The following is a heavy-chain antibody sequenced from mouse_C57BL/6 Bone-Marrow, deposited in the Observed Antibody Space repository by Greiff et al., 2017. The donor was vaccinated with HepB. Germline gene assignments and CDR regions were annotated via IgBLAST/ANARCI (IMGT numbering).Heavy chain of an antibody. J-gene: IGHJ2*01. Sequence: EVQLQESGPGLVKPSQSLSLTCSVTGYSITSGYYWNWIRQFPGNKLEWMGYISYDGSNNYNPSLKNRISITRDTSKNQFFLKLNSVTTEDTATYYCGREGDHAILEGYFDYWGQGTTLTVSS. V-gene: IGHV3-6*01. CDR3: GREGDHAILEGYFDY. CDR1: GYSITSGYY. D-gene: IGHD6-1*01. CDR2: ISYDGSN.